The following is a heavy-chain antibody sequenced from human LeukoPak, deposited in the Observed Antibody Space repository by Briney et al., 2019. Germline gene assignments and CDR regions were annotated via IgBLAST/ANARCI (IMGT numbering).Heavy chain of an antibody. CDR1: GFTVSSNY. D-gene: IGHD2-2*01. CDR2: IYSGGST. J-gene: IGHJ4*02. Sequence: GGSLRLSCAASGFTVSSNYMSWVRQAPGKGLEWVSVIYSGGSTYYADSVKGRFTISRDNSKNTLYLQMNSLRAEDTAVYYCARVKSDCSSTSCPFDYWGQGTLVTVYS. V-gene: IGHV3-66*02. CDR3: ARVKSDCSSTSCPFDY.